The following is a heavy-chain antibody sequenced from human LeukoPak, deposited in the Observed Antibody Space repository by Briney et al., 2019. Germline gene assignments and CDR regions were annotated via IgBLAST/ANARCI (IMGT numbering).Heavy chain of an antibody. D-gene: IGHD2-15*01. CDR2: ISSSSSYI. CDR3: ARDYCSGGRCYGYFDY. CDR1: GFTFSSYS. V-gene: IGHV3-21*01. J-gene: IGHJ4*02. Sequence: PGGSLRLSCAASGFTFSSYSMNWVRQAPGKGLEWVSSISSSSSYIYYADSVKGRFTISRDNAKNSLYLQMNSLRAEDTAVYYCARDYCSGGRCYGYFDYWGQGTLVTVSS.